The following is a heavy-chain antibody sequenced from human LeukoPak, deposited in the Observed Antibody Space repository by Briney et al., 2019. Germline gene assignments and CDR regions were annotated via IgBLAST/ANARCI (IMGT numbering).Heavy chain of an antibody. CDR2: INHSGST. D-gene: IGHD4-17*01. CDR3: ARGYGDYPDFDY. CDR1: GGSFSGYY. V-gene: IGHV4-34*01. J-gene: IGHJ4*02. Sequence: SETLSLTCAVYGGSFSGYYWSWTRQPPGKGLEWIGEINHSGSTNYNPSLKSRVTISVDTSKNQFSLKLSSVTAADTAVYYCARGYGDYPDFDYWGQGTLVTVSS.